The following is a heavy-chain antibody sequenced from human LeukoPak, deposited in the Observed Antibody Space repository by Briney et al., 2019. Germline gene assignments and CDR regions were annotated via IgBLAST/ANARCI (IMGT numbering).Heavy chain of an antibody. CDR1: GFTFSDYY. CDR2: ISSSGSTI. Sequence: GGSLRLACAASGFTFSDYYISWIRQAPGKGLEWVSYISSSGSTIYYADSVKGRFTISRDNAKNSLYLQMNSLRAEDTAVYYCARDRVEYYYDSSGYPGDYWGQGTLVTVSS. V-gene: IGHV3-11*04. CDR3: ARDRVEYYYDSSGYPGDY. J-gene: IGHJ4*02. D-gene: IGHD3-22*01.